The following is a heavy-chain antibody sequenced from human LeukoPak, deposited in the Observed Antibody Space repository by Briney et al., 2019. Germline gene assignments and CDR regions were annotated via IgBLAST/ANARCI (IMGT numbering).Heavy chain of an antibody. Sequence: GGSLRLSCAASGFTFSSYSMNWVRQAPGKGLEGVANIKKDGSGISYVDSVKGRFIISRDNAKNSLYLQMNSLSVEDTAVYLCAGGNSMDVWGKGTAVIVSS. D-gene: IGHD1/OR15-1a*01. J-gene: IGHJ6*04. CDR2: IKKDGSGI. V-gene: IGHV3-7*03. CDR3: AGGNSMDV. CDR1: GFTFSSYS.